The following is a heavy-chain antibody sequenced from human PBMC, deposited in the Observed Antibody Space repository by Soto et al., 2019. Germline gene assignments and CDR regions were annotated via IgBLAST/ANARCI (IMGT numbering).Heavy chain of an antibody. Sequence: GGSLRLSCAASGFTFSSYAMHWVRQAPGKGLEWVAVISYDGSNKYYADSVKGRFTISRDNSKNTLYLQMNSLRAEDTAVYYCARDFDYWGQGTLVTVSS. J-gene: IGHJ4*02. CDR1: GFTFSSYA. V-gene: IGHV3-30-3*01. CDR3: ARDFDY. CDR2: ISYDGSNK.